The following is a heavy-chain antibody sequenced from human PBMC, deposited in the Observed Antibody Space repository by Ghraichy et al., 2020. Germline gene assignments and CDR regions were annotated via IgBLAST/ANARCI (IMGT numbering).Heavy chain of an antibody. V-gene: IGHV3-74*01. CDR3: ATEGGVIVGATTFDY. CDR2: INSDGSST. Sequence: LSLTCAASGFTFSRHWMLWVRQAPGKGLVWVSRINSDGSSTSYADSVKGRFTISRDNAKNTLYLQMNTLRAEDTAVYYCATEGGVIVGATTFDYWGQGTLVTVSS. CDR1: GFTFSRHW. D-gene: IGHD1-26*01. J-gene: IGHJ4*02.